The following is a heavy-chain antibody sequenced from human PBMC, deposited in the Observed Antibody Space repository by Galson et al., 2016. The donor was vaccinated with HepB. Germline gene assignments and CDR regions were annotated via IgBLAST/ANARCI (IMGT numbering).Heavy chain of an antibody. Sequence: SCKASGYTFNGYYMHWVRQAPGQGLEWMGRINPNSGDTHYAQKFQGRVSMTRDSSISTAYMELTRLRSDDTAVYYCVRGKYYYDSSGYFAYWGRGTLVTIAS. J-gene: IGHJ4*02. CDR3: VRGKYYYDSSGYFAY. CDR1: GYTFNGYY. V-gene: IGHV1-2*06. CDR2: INPNSGDT. D-gene: IGHD3-22*01.